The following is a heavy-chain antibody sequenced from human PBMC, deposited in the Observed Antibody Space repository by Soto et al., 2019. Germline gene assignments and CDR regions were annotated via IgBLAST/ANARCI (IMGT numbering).Heavy chain of an antibody. V-gene: IGHV2-5*02. CDR1: GFSLSTSGVG. Sequence: QITLKESGPTLVEPTQTLTLTCTFSGFSLSTSGVGVGWVRQPPGKALEWLAFIYWDDDKRYSPSLTSRLTITKVPSINQVVLIMTNMDPVDTATYYCAHRVPYNSNWNAGYFDHWGQGTLVTVSS. D-gene: IGHD1-1*01. CDR3: AHRVPYNSNWNAGYFDH. J-gene: IGHJ4*02. CDR2: IYWDDDK.